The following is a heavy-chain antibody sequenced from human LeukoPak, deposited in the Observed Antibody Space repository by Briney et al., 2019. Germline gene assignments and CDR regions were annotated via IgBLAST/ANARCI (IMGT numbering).Heavy chain of an antibody. CDR3: AKDRRYFDWLLLDA. CDR2: ISGSGDST. D-gene: IGHD3-9*01. CDR1: GFTFSSYE. Sequence: GGSLRLSCAASGFTFSSYEMNWVRQTPGKGLEWVSSISGSGDSTFYADSVKGRFSISRDNSKNTLYLQVNGLRTEDTAVYYCAKDRRYFDWLLLDAWGQGTLVTVSS. J-gene: IGHJ5*02. V-gene: IGHV3-23*01.